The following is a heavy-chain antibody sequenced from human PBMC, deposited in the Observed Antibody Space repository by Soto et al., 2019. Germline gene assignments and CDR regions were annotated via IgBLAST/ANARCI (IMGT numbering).Heavy chain of an antibody. CDR1: GYTFTSYY. D-gene: IGHD2-2*01. J-gene: IGHJ5*02. CDR2: INPSGGST. Sequence: QVQLVQSGAEVKKPGASVKVSCKASGYTFTSYYMHWVRQAPGQGLEWMGIINPSGGSTSYAQKFQGRVRMTRDTATSTVYMELSSLRAEDTAVYYCAREATYTVEPAATPGGKEYNWFDPWGQGTLVTVSS. V-gene: IGHV1-46*01. CDR3: AREATYTVEPAATPGGKEYNWFDP.